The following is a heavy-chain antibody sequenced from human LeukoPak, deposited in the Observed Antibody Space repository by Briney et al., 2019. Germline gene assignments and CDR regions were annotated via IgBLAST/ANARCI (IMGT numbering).Heavy chain of an antibody. CDR3: AKNRGPMLGDY. D-gene: IGHD3-10*02. CDR1: GFTFSSYG. V-gene: IGHV3-30*18. J-gene: IGHJ4*02. Sequence: GGSLRLSCAASGFTFSSYGMHWVRQAPGKGLEWVAVISYDGSNKYYADSVKGRFTISRDNSKNTLYLQMNSLRAEDTAVYYCAKNRGPMLGDYWGQGTLVTVSS. CDR2: ISYDGSNK.